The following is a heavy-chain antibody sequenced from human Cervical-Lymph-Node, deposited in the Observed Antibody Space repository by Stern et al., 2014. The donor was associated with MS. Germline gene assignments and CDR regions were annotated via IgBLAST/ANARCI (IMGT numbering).Heavy chain of an antibody. CDR1: GLTFSDHY. D-gene: IGHD1-7*01. CDR3: ARDAYGITHYPSSYFDC. V-gene: IGHV3-72*01. CDR2: SRNKANSYTT. J-gene: IGHJ4*01. Sequence: EVQLVESGGGLVQPGGSLRLSCAVSGLTFSDHYFDWVRQAPGKGLEWVGRSRNKANSYTTEYVASVKGRFTISRDESKNSLYLHMNSLKTEDTAVYFCARDAYGITHYPSSYFDCWGQGTLVTVSS.